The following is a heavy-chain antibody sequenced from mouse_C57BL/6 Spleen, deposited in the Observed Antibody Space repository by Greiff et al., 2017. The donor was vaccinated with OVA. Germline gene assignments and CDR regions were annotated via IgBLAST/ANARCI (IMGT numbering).Heavy chain of an antibody. CDR3: ARDGNYYGSSRGGAMDY. D-gene: IGHD1-1*01. CDR2: ISYDGSN. CDR1: GYSITSGYY. Sequence: EVKLQESGPGLVKPSQSLSLTCSVTGYSITSGYYWNWIRQFPGNKLEWMGYISYDGSNNYNPSLKNRISLTRDTSKNPFFLKLNSVTTEDTATYYCARDGNYYGSSRGGAMDYWGQGTSVTVSS. J-gene: IGHJ4*01. V-gene: IGHV3-6*01.